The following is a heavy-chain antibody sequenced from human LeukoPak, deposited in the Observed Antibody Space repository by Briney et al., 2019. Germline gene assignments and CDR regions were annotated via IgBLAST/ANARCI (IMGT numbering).Heavy chain of an antibody. D-gene: IGHD5-18*01. Sequence: PGGSLRLSCAASGFSVSSNCMTWVRQAPGMGLEWVSVLCSGGGTYYAGSVKGRFTISTDNSKNTLYLQMNSLRAEDTAVYYCARKVGYGYALDYWGQGTLVTVSS. CDR3: ARKVGYGYALDY. J-gene: IGHJ4*02. V-gene: IGHV3-53*01. CDR1: GFSVSSNC. CDR2: LCSGGGT.